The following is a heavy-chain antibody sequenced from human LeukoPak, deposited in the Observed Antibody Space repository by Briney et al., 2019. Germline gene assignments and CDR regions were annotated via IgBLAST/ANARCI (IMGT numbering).Heavy chain of an antibody. CDR1: GGSISSYY. V-gene: IGHV4-59*01. J-gene: IGHJ4*02. CDR2: IYYSGST. Sequence: SETLSLTCTVSGGSISSYYWSWIRQPPGKGLEWIGYIYYSGSTNYNPSLKSRVTISVDMSKNQFSLKLSSVTAADTAVYYCARADVVPAAILVYWGQGTLVTVSS. D-gene: IGHD2-2*02. CDR3: ARADVVPAAILVY.